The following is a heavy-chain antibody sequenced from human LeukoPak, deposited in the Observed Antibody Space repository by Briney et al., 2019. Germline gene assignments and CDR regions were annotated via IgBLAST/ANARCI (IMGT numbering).Heavy chain of an antibody. Sequence: GGSLRLSCAASGFSFSTYAMSWVRQAPGKGLEWVSDISGGGGSTYYADSVKGRFTISRDNSKNTLFLQMNSLKAEDTAVYYCAKDSVGIAGRRGWFDPWGQGTLVTVYS. CDR3: AKDSVGIAGRRGWFDP. D-gene: IGHD6-6*01. CDR2: ISGGGGST. V-gene: IGHV3-23*01. CDR1: GFSFSTYA. J-gene: IGHJ5*02.